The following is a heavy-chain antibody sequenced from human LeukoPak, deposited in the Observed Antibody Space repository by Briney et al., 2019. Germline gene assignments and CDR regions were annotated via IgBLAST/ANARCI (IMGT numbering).Heavy chain of an antibody. CDR2: IYYSGST. CDR3: ARAAAGDYFDY. D-gene: IGHD6-13*01. CDR1: GGSISSYY. V-gene: IGHV4-59*01. Sequence: SETLSLTCTVSGGSISSYYWSWIGQPPGKGLEWIGYIYYSGSTNYNPSLKSRVTISVDTSKNQFSLKLSSVTAADTAVYYCARAAAGDYFDYWGQGTLVTVSS. J-gene: IGHJ4*02.